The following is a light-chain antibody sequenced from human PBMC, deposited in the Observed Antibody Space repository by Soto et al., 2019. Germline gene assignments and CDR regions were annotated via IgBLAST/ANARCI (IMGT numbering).Light chain of an antibody. CDR1: SSDVGGYNY. J-gene: IGLJ2*01. V-gene: IGLV2-8*01. CDR3: SSYAGSNNLV. CDR2: EVT. Sequence: QSVLTQPPSASGSPGQSVTISCTGTSSDVGGYNYVSWYQQHPGKAPNLMIYEVTKRPSGVPDRFSGSKSGTTASLTVSGLQAEEEADYYCSSYAGSNNLVFGGGTQLTVL.